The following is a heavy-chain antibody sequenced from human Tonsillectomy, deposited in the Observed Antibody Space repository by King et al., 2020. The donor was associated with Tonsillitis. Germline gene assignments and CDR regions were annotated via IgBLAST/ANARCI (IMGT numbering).Heavy chain of an antibody. Sequence: TLKESGPTLVKPTQTLTLTCTFSGFSLSTSGVGVGWIRQPPGKALEWLALLYLDDGERYSPSLKSRPTITKNPSKSQLVLTMTNMDPVDTATYYCAHSPFERGYFDLWGRGTLVTVSS. CDR2: LYLDDGE. CDR3: AHSPFERGYFDL. J-gene: IGHJ2*01. V-gene: IGHV2-5*02. CDR1: GFSLSTSGVG. D-gene: IGHD3-10*01.